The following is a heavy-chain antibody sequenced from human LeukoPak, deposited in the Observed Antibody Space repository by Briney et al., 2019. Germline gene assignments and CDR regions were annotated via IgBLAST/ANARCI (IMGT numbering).Heavy chain of an antibody. CDR1: GFTVSSNY. Sequence: GGSLRLSCAASGFTVSSNYMSWVRQAPGKGLEWVSIIYSGGSTYYADSVKGRFTISRDNSKNTLYLQMNSLRAEDTAVYYCARGTYYDSSVWYWGQGTLVTVSS. CDR3: ARGTYYDSSVWY. J-gene: IGHJ4*02. D-gene: IGHD3-22*01. V-gene: IGHV3-53*01. CDR2: IYSGGST.